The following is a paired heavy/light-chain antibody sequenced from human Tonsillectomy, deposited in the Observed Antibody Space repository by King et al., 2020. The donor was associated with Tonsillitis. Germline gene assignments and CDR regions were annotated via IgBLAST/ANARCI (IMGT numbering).Heavy chain of an antibody. CDR2: IYSGGST. V-gene: IGHV3-53*01. J-gene: IGHJ3*02. CDR1: GFTVSPNY. CDR3: ARDGGLTYYYDSSGYSPLGAFDI. D-gene: IGHD3-22*01. Sequence: EVQLVESGGGLIQPGGSLRLSCAASGFTVSPNYMSWVRQAPGKGLEWVSVIYSGGSTYYADSVKGRFTISRDNSKNTLYLQMNSLRAEDTAVYYCARDGGLTYYYDSSGYSPLGAFDIWGQGTMVTVSS.
Light chain of an antibody. Sequence: SYELTQPPSVSVSPGQTASITCSGDKLGDKYACWYQQKPGQSPVLVIYQDNKRPSGIPERFSGSNSGNTATLTISGTQAMDEADYYCQAWDSSTVPYVFGTGTKVTVL. CDR2: QDN. J-gene: IGLJ1*01. CDR1: KLGDKY. V-gene: IGLV3-1*01. CDR3: QAWDSSTVPYV.